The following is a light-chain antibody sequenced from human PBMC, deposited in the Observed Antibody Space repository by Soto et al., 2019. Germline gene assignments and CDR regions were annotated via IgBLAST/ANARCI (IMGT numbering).Light chain of an antibody. V-gene: IGKV3-20*01. CDR2: GAS. J-gene: IGKJ1*01. CDR3: QQYDSSPRT. Sequence: ELLVSQTPTTLSVAPGERATLSCRASQNILSNLAWYQQKPGQAPRLLIYGASTRATGIPDRFSGSGSGTDFTLTISRLEPEDFAVYWCQQYDSSPRTFAQGAKVDI. CDR1: QNILSN.